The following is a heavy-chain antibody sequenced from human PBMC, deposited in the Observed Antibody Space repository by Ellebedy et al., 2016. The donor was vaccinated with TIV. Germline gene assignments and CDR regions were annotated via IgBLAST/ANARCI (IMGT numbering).Heavy chain of an antibody. CDR3: AKETNSGHDPIHYYGMDA. CDR1: GITFSNYA. CDR2: ISGSGGYT. D-gene: IGHD5-12*01. J-gene: IGHJ6*02. Sequence: GESLKISCAASGITFSNYAMNWVRQAPGKGLEWVSVISGSGGYTAYADSVKGRFTISRDNSKNTLYLQMNSLRAEDTAVYYCAKETNSGHDPIHYYGMDAWGQGTTVTVSS. V-gene: IGHV3-23*01.